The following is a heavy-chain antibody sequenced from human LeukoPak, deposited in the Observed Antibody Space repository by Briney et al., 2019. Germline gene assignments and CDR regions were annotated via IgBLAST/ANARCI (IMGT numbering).Heavy chain of an antibody. D-gene: IGHD6-19*01. CDR2: MNPNSGNT. J-gene: IGHJ4*02. Sequence: ASVKLSCKASGYTFTSYDIDWVRQAAGQGLEWMGWMNPNSGNTVYAQKFKGRVTMTRNNSISTAYMELSSLRSEDTAVYYCARGGGGIAVAGRDFDYWGQGTLVTVSS. CDR3: ARGGGGIAVAGRDFDY. CDR1: GYTFTSYD. V-gene: IGHV1-8*01.